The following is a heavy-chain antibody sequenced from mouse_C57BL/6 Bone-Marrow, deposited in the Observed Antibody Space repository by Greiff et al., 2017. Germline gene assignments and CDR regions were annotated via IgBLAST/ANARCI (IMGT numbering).Heavy chain of an antibody. V-gene: IGHV1-82*01. CDR3: ARGTAQATRAMDY. J-gene: IGHJ4*01. D-gene: IGHD3-2*02. Sequence: QVQLQQSGPELVKPGASVKISCKASGYAFSSSWMNWVKQRPGKGLEWIGRIYPGDGDTNYNGKFKGKATLTADKSSSTAYMQLSSLTSEDSAVYFCARGTAQATRAMDYWGQGTSVTVFS. CDR1: GYAFSSSW. CDR2: IYPGDGDT.